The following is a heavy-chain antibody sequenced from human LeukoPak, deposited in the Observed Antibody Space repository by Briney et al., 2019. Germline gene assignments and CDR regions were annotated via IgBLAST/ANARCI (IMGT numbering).Heavy chain of an antibody. J-gene: IGHJ4*02. V-gene: IGHV3-48*01. CDR2: ISSSSSTI. CDR3: ARDLGYGDYNIFDY. Sequence: GRSLRLSCAASGFTFSSYAMHWVRQAPGKGLEWVSYISSSSSTIYYADSVKGRFTISRDNAKNSLYLQMNSLRAEDTAVYYCARDLGYGDYNIFDYWGQGTLVTVSS. D-gene: IGHD4-17*01. CDR1: GFTFSSYA.